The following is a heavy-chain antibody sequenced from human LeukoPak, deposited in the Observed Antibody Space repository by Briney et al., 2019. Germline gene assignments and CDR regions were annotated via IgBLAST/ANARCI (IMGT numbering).Heavy chain of an antibody. CDR3: ARGQKYCSSTSCYRGYNFDY. J-gene: IGHJ4*02. Sequence: PSETLSLTCAVYGGSFSGYYWSWIRQPPGKGLEWIGEINHSGSTNYNPSLKSRVTISVDTSKNQFSLKLSSVTAADTAVYYCARGQKYCSSTSCYRGYNFDYWGQGTLVTVSS. D-gene: IGHD2-2*01. CDR2: INHSGST. CDR1: GGSFSGYY. V-gene: IGHV4-34*01.